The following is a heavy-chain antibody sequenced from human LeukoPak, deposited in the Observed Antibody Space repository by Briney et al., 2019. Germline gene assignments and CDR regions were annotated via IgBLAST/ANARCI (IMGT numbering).Heavy chain of an antibody. Sequence: SETLSLTCAVYGGSFSGYYWSWIRQPPGRGLEWIGEINHSGSTNYNPSLKSRVTISVDTSKNQFSLKLSSVTAADTAVYYCARRELLLASDYWGQGTLVTASS. V-gene: IGHV4-34*01. CDR3: ARRELLLASDY. J-gene: IGHJ4*02. CDR1: GGSFSGYY. CDR2: INHSGST. D-gene: IGHD1-26*01.